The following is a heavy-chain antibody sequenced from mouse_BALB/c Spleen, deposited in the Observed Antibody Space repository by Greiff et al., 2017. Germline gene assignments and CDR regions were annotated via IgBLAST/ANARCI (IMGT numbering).Heavy chain of an antibody. V-gene: IGHV5-6-2*01. D-gene: IGHD2-4*01. CDR2: INSNGGST. CDR1: GFTFSSYY. CDR3: ARHFHYDYGSYYFDY. Sequence: EVQVVESGGGLVKLGGSLKLSCAASGFTFSSYYMSWVRQTPEKRLELVAAINSNGGSTYYPDTVKGRFTISRDNAKNTLYLQMSSLKSEDTALYYCARHFHYDYGSYYFDYWGQGTTLTVSS. J-gene: IGHJ2*01.